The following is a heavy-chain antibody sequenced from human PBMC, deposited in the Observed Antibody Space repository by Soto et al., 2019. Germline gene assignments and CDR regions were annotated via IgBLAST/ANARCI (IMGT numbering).Heavy chain of an antibody. Sequence: PGESLKISCKVSGYTFTNYWIGWVRQVPGKGLEWMTLVQPGDSDTRYSPSFQGLVTVSADKSISTAYLQWSSLKASDTAIYYCARRTNWGRHFDYWGQGTLVTVSS. J-gene: IGHJ4*02. CDR3: ARRTNWGRHFDY. CDR2: VQPGDSDT. CDR1: GYTFTNYW. D-gene: IGHD7-27*01. V-gene: IGHV5-51*01.